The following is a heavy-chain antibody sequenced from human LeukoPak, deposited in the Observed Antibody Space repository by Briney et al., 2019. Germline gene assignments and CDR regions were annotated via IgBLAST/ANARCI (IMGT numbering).Heavy chain of an antibody. CDR1: GSTFSSDW. D-gene: IGHD2-15*01. CDR3: ARDKGGWGYCSGGRCYGSAVYYSYGMDV. CDR2: INRDGSTT. V-gene: IGHV3-74*01. Sequence: GGSLRLSCAASGSTFSSDWMHWVRQGPGEGPVWVSRINRDGSTTTYADSVKGRFTISRDNAKNTLYLQMNSLRAEDTAVYYCARDKGGWGYCSGGRCYGSAVYYSYGMDVWGQGTTVTVSS. J-gene: IGHJ6*02.